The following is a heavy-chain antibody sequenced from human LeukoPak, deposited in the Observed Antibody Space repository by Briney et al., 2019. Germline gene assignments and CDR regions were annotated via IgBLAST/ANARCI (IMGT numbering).Heavy chain of an antibody. Sequence: GGSLRLSCAASGFTFSSYGMHWVRQAPGKGLEWVAFIRYDGSNKYYADSVKGRFTISRDNSKNTLYLQMNSLRAEDTAVYYCAKDHRGWYDHYYYYMDVWGKGTTVTVSS. J-gene: IGHJ6*03. CDR3: AKDHRGWYDHYYYYMDV. CDR2: IRYDGSNK. D-gene: IGHD6-19*01. V-gene: IGHV3-30*02. CDR1: GFTFSSYG.